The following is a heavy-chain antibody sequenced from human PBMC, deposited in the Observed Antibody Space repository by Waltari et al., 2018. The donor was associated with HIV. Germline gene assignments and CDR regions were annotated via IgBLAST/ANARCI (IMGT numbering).Heavy chain of an antibody. Sequence: EVQLVESGGGVVQPGGSLRLSCAASGFTFSSYDMHWVRQATGKGLEWVSAIGTAGDTYYPGSVKGRFTISRENAKNSLYLQMNSLRAGDTAVYYCARAVFKSGSYSFDYWGQGTLVTVSS. CDR2: IGTAGDT. J-gene: IGHJ4*02. D-gene: IGHD1-26*01. CDR3: ARAVFKSGSYSFDY. CDR1: GFTFSSYD. V-gene: IGHV3-13*01.